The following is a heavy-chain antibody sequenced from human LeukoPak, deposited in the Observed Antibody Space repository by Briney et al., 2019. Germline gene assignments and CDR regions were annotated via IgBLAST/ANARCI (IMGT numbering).Heavy chain of an antibody. CDR3: ARLDDSSGYLH. J-gene: IGHJ4*02. D-gene: IGHD3-22*01. Sequence: KPSETLSLTCTVSGGSISSSSYYWGWIRQPPGKGLEWIGSIYYSGSTYYNPSLKRRVTISVDTSKNQFYLKLSSVTAADTAVYYCARLDDSSGYLHWGQGTLVTVSS. V-gene: IGHV4-39*01. CDR2: IYYSGST. CDR1: GGSISSSSYY.